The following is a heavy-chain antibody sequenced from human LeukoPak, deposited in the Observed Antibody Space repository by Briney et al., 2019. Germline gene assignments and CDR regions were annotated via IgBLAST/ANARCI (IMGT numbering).Heavy chain of an antibody. Sequence: PGGSLRLSCVASGFTFSSYWMHWVRQAPGKGLVWVSRINSDGSSTSYADSVKGRFTISRDNAKNTLYLQMNSLRAEDTAVYYCARGRGWVAVAGNWFDPWGQGTLVTVSS. V-gene: IGHV3-74*01. D-gene: IGHD6-19*01. J-gene: IGHJ5*02. CDR1: GFTFSSYW. CDR2: INSDGSST. CDR3: ARGRGWVAVAGNWFDP.